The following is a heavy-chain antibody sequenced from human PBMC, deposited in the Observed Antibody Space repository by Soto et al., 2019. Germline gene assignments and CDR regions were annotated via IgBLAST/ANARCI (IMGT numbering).Heavy chain of an antibody. Sequence: SETLSLTCAVSGGSISSSNWWSWVRQPPGKGLEWIGEIYHSGSTNYNPSLKSRVTISVDKSKNQFSLKLSSVTAADTAVYYCARDHVTVTTSSGTAPIYYYYGMDVWGQGTTVT. CDR1: GGSISSSNW. CDR2: IYHSGST. D-gene: IGHD4-17*01. CDR3: ARDHVTVTTSSGTAPIYYYYGMDV. J-gene: IGHJ6*02. V-gene: IGHV4-4*02.